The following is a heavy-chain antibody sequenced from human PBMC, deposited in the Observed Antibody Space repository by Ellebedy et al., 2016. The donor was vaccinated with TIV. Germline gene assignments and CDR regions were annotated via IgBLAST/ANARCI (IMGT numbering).Heavy chain of an antibody. CDR2: ISYDGSNK. Sequence: GESLKISCAAPGITFTTYDVHSVRQAPGKGLEWVAAISYDGSNKPYADSVRGRFTISRDNSKNTVYLQMNSLGANDTAVYYCARGAYGNWFNYWGQGTLVTVSS. J-gene: IGHJ4*02. CDR3: ARGAYGNWFNY. V-gene: IGHV3-30-3*01. CDR1: GITFTTYD. D-gene: IGHD1-1*01.